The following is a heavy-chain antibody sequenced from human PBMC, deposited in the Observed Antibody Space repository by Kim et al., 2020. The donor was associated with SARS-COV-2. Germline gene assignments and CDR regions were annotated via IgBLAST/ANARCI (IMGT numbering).Heavy chain of an antibody. V-gene: IGHV4-31*03. CDR3: ARDGRNGGYFDY. D-gene: IGHD1-1*01. Sequence: SETLSLTCTVSGGSISSGGYYWSWIRQHPGKGLEWIGYIYYSGNNYYNPSLKSRVTISVDTSKNQFSLKLSSVTAADTAVYYGARDGRNGGYFDYWGQGT. CDR1: GGSISSGGYY. J-gene: IGHJ4*02. CDR2: IYYSGNN.